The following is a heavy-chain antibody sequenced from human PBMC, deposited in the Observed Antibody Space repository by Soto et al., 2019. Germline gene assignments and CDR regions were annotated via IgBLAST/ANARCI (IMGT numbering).Heavy chain of an antibody. CDR1: GYIFTAYS. CDR2: VNPSGGST. J-gene: IGHJ1*01. V-gene: IGHV1-46*01. D-gene: IGHD2-15*01. CDR3: AREENCSDGICYSEYFQR. Sequence: ASVKVSCKASGYIFTAYSMHWVRQAPGQGLEWMGVVNPSGGSTNYAQKFQGRITMTRDTSTSTVYMDLSSLTSEDTAVYYCAREENCSDGICYSEYFQRWGKGTLVTVSS.